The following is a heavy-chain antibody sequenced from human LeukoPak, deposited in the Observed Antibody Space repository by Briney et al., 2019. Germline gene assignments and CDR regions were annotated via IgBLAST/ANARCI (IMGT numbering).Heavy chain of an antibody. D-gene: IGHD3-10*01. J-gene: IGHJ4*02. Sequence: QAGGSLRLSCAASGFTFSSYWMHWVRQAPGKGLVWVSRINSDGSTTTYADSVKGRFTISRDNAKNTLYVQMNRLRTEDTAVYYCVSFGSGRPYWGQGTLVTVSS. CDR1: GFTFSSYW. CDR2: INSDGSTT. V-gene: IGHV3-74*01. CDR3: VSFGSGRPY.